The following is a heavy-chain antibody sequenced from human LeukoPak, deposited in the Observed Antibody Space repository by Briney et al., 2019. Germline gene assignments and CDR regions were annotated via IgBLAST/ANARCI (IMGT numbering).Heavy chain of an antibody. CDR3: ARDYGGSSGYYYGMDV. V-gene: IGHV3-9*01. D-gene: IGHD4-23*01. CDR1: GFTFDDYA. Sequence: GGSLRLSCAASGFTFDDYAMHWVRQAPGKGLEWVSGISWNGGSIGYAASVKGRFTISRDNSKNTLYLQMNSLRTEDTALYYCARDYGGSSGYYYGMDVWGQGTTVTVSS. CDR2: ISWNGGSI. J-gene: IGHJ6*02.